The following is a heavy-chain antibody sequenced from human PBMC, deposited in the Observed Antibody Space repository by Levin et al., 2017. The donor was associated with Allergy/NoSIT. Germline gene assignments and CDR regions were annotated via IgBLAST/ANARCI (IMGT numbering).Heavy chain of an antibody. Sequence: GGSLRLSCAASGFTFSSYAMHWVRQAPGKGLEWVAVISYDGSNKYYADSVKGRFTISRDNSKNTLYLQMNSLRAEDTAVYYCARDPRKWELLGRFHYWGQGTLVTVSS. CDR3: ARDPRKWELLGRFHY. CDR1: GFTFSSYA. J-gene: IGHJ4*02. D-gene: IGHD1-26*01. CDR2: ISYDGSNK. V-gene: IGHV3-30*04.